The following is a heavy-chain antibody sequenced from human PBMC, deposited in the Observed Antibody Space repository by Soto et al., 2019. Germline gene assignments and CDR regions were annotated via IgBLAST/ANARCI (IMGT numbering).Heavy chain of an antibody. V-gene: IGHV4-30-4*01. CDR1: GGSISSWDYY. CDR2: IYYSGRT. J-gene: IGHJ4*02. D-gene: IGHD6-13*01. CDR3: ASRHSSPDVDY. Sequence: QVQLQESGPGLVKPSQTLSLTCTVSGGSISSWDYYWSWIRQPPGKGLEWIGSIYYSGRTYYNPSLKSRVTLSVDTSKNQFSLKLNSVTAADTAVYYCASRHSSPDVDYWGQGTLVTVSS.